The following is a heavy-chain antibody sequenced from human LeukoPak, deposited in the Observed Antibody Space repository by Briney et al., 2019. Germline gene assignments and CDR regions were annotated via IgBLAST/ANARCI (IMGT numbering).Heavy chain of an antibody. CDR2: IYYSGST. D-gene: IGHD6-6*01. CDR1: GGSISSGGYY. CDR3: ARGSSSSRPNFDY. Sequence: SQTLSLTCTVSGGSISSGGYYWTWIRQHPGKGLEWIGYIYYSGSTYYNPSLKSRITISVDTSKNQFSLKLSSVTAADTAVYYCARGSSSSRPNFDYWGQGTLVTISS. J-gene: IGHJ4*02. V-gene: IGHV4-31*03.